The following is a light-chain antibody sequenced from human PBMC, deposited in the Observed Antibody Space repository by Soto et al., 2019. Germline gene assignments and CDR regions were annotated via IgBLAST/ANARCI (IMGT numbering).Light chain of an antibody. Sequence: EIVMTQSPATLSVSPGERVTFSCRASQSVTSNVAWYQHKPGQAPRLLLYYASTRATGVPARFSGSGSGTEFTLAISSLQSEDFAVYYCQQYHNWPITFGQGTRREIK. CDR2: YAS. J-gene: IGKJ5*01. V-gene: IGKV3-15*01. CDR1: QSVTSN. CDR3: QQYHNWPIT.